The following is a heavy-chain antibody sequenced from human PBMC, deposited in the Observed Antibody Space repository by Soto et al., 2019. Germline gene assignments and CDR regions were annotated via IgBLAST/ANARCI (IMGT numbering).Heavy chain of an antibody. D-gene: IGHD3-10*01. V-gene: IGHV3-7*01. Sequence: EVQLVESGGGLAPPGGSLRLSCAASGLTFSSYWMTWVRQAPGKGLEWVANIKQDGSEKYYVDSVKGRFTISRDNAKNSLYLQMNNLRVEDTAVYYCARGEAIGDDPWGHGTLVTVSS. CDR3: ARGEAIGDDP. J-gene: IGHJ5*02. CDR1: GLTFSSYW. CDR2: IKQDGSEK.